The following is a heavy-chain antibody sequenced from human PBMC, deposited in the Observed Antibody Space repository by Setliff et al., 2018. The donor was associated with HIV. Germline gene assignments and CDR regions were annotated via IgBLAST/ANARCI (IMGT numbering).Heavy chain of an antibody. V-gene: IGHV4-39*01. CDR3: ARHRDPPGSSWIFYYYYMDL. D-gene: IGHD6-13*01. CDR1: GGSISSGSYY. J-gene: IGHJ6*03. CDR2: IYYSGTT. Sequence: SETLSLTCTVSGGSISSGSYYWSWIRQPPGKGLEWIGSIYYSGTTSYNPSLSSRLTISVDTSKDQVSLRLSSVTAADTGVYYCARHRDPPGSSWIFYYYYMDLWGAGTTVTVSS.